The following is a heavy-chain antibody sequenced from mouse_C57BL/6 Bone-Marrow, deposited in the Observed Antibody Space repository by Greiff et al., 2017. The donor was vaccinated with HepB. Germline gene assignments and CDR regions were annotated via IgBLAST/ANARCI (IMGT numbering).Heavy chain of an antibody. CDR2: IYPGDGDT. D-gene: IGHD1-1*01. CDR1: GYAFSSSW. CDR3: ARRATVVATSSDFDY. Sequence: QVQLQQSGPELVKPGASVKISCKASGYAFSSSWMNWVKQRPGKGLEWIGRIYPGDGDTNYNGKFKGKATLTADKSSSTAYMQLSSLTSEDSAVYFCARRATVVATSSDFDYWGQGTTLTVSS. J-gene: IGHJ2*01. V-gene: IGHV1-82*01.